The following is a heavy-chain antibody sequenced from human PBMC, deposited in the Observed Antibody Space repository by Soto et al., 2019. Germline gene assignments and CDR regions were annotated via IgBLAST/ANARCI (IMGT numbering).Heavy chain of an antibody. CDR3: ARAVIEGYYDSSPYYFDY. V-gene: IGHV3-53*01. CDR2: VYSGDST. D-gene: IGHD3-22*01. J-gene: IGHJ4*02. Sequence: GSLRLSCAASGFTVSSNYMSWVRQAPGKGLEWVSVVYSGDSTYYADSVKGRFGISRDNSKNTLYLQMNSLRAEDTAVYYCARAVIEGYYDSSPYYFDYWGQGTLVTVSS. CDR1: GFTVSSNY.